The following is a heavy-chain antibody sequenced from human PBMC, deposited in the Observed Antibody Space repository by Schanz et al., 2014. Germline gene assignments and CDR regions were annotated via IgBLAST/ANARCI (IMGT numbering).Heavy chain of an antibody. CDR1: GGSFSGYY. Sequence: QVQLQQWGAGLLKPSETLSLTCAVYGGSFSGYYWSWVRQPAGKGLEWVGRVFPNGITNYNPSLKSRVTISLDTSKNQFSLTLTSLTAADTAVYYCARDTTWRLDLWGRGTLVTVSS. D-gene: IGHD1-1*01. J-gene: IGHJ2*01. CDR2: VFPNGIT. V-gene: IGHV4-59*10. CDR3: ARDTTWRLDL.